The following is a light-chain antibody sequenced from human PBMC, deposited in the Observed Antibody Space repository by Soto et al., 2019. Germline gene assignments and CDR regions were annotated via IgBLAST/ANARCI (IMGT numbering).Light chain of an antibody. V-gene: IGKV1-39*01. CDR3: QQSYSTPLYT. Sequence: DIQMTQSPSSLSASVGDRVTITCRASQSMSSYLNWYQQKPGKAPKLLIYAASSLQSGVPSRFSGSGSGTDFTLTISSLQPEDFATYYCQQSYSTPLYTFGQGNKLEIK. CDR1: QSMSSY. CDR2: AAS. J-gene: IGKJ2*01.